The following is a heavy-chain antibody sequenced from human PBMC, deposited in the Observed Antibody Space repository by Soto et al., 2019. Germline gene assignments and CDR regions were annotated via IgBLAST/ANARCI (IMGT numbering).Heavy chain of an antibody. Sequence: QVQLVQSGAEVKKPGSSVKVSCKASGGTFSSYAISWVRQAPGQGLEWMGGIIPIFGTANYAQKFQGRVTITADKSTSTAYMELRSLRSEDTAVYYCARTEWELLPLGLYYYYGMDVWGQGTTVTVSS. J-gene: IGHJ6*02. CDR3: ARTEWELLPLGLYYYYGMDV. CDR2: IIPIFGTA. CDR1: GGTFSSYA. D-gene: IGHD1-26*01. V-gene: IGHV1-69*06.